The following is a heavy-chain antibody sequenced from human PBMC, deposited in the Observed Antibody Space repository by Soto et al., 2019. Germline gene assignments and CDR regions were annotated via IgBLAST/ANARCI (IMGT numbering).Heavy chain of an antibody. D-gene: IGHD6-19*01. J-gene: IGHJ4*02. CDR1: GGSISSGGYS. CDR2: IYHSGST. CDR3: ARASGIAVGGLDY. Sequence: SETLSLTCAVSGGSISSGGYSWSWIRQPPGKGLEWIGYIYHSGSTYYNPSLKSRVTISVDRSKNQFSLKLSSVTAADTAVYYCARASGIAVGGLDYWGQGTLVTVSS. V-gene: IGHV4-30-2*01.